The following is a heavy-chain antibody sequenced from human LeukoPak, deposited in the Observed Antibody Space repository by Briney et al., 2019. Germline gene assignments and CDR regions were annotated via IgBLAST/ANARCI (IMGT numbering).Heavy chain of an antibody. CDR2: ISYDGSNK. V-gene: IGHV3-30*01. Sequence: PGGSLRLSCAASGFTFSSYAMHWVRQAPGKGLEWVAVISYDGSNKYYADSVKGRFTISRDNSKNTLYLQMNSLRAEDTAVYYCARDLYYYDSKSPLDYWGQGTLVTVSS. J-gene: IGHJ4*02. CDR1: GFTFSSYA. CDR3: ARDLYYYDSKSPLDY. D-gene: IGHD3-22*01.